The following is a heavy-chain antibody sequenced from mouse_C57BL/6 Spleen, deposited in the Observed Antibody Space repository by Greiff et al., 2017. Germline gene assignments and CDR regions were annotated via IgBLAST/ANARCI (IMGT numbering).Heavy chain of an antibody. D-gene: IGHD2-4*01. CDR2: ISSGSSTI. V-gene: IGHV5-17*01. CDR1: GFTFSDYG. J-gene: IGHJ3*01. Sequence: EVKLMESGGGLVKPGGSLKLSCAASGFTFSDYGMHWVRQAPEKGLEWVAYISSGSSTINYADTVKGRFTISRDNAKNTLFLQMTSLRSEDTAMYYCARPYYYDWFAYWGQGTLVTVSA. CDR3: ARPYYYDWFAY.